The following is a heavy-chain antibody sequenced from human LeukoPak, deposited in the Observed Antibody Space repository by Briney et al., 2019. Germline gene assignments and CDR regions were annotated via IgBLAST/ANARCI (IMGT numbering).Heavy chain of an antibody. Sequence: GASLKISCRGSGYSFTTYWIGWVRQMPGKGLEWIGIIYPGDSDTRYSPSFQGQVTMSADKSINTAYLQWSSLKASDTAMYYCARRQGCSSSSCPPDSWGQGTLVTVSS. J-gene: IGHJ4*02. CDR1: GYSFTTYW. V-gene: IGHV5-51*01. CDR3: ARRQGCSSSSCPPDS. D-gene: IGHD2-15*01. CDR2: IYPGDSDT.